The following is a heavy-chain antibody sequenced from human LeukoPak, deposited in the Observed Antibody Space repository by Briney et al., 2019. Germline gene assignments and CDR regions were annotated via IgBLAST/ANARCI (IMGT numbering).Heavy chain of an antibody. Sequence: ASVKVSCRASGYTFTSYGISWVRQAPGQGLEWMGWISAYNGNTNYAQKLQGRVTMTTDTSTSTAYMELRSLRSDDTAVYYCARGVILEWLPEYNWFDPWGQGTLVTVSS. CDR3: ARGVILEWLPEYNWFDP. CDR2: ISAYNGNT. V-gene: IGHV1-18*01. CDR1: GYTFTSYG. D-gene: IGHD3-3*01. J-gene: IGHJ5*02.